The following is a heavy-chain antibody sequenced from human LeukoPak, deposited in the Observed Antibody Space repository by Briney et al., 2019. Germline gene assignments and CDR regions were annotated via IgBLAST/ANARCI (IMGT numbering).Heavy chain of an antibody. CDR3: ARERYYYGSGSYSPPYYFDY. CDR2: INHSGST. Sequence: PSETLSLTCTVSGYYISSTYYWGWIRQPPGKGLEWIGEINHSGSTNYNPSLKSRVTISVDTSKNQFSLKLSSVTAADTAVYYCARERYYYGSGSYSPPYYFDYWGQGTLVTVSS. D-gene: IGHD3-10*01. V-gene: IGHV4-38-2*02. CDR1: GYYISSTYY. J-gene: IGHJ4*02.